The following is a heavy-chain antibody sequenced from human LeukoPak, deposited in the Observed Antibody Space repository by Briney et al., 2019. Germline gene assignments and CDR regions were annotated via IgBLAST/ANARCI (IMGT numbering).Heavy chain of an antibody. Sequence: SEILSLTCTVSGGSISSYYWSWLRQPPGKGLEWIGYIYYSGSTNYNPSLKSRVTISVDTSKNQFSLKLSSVTAADTAVYYCAREGIAAAGVTLDYYYGMDVWGKGTTVTVSS. CDR1: GGSISSYY. J-gene: IGHJ6*04. CDR3: AREGIAAAGVTLDYYYGMDV. V-gene: IGHV4-59*01. CDR2: IYYSGST. D-gene: IGHD6-13*01.